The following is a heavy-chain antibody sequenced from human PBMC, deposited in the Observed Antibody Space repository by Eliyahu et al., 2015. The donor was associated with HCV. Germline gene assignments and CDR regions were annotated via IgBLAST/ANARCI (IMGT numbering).Heavy chain of an antibody. CDR3: ARDINGVN. CDR2: IYSGGST. Sequence: EVQLVEXGGGLIXPGGSXRLXCXAPGFTVSXHYMSXVRQAPGKGLEWVSVIYSGGSTYYADSVKGRFTISRDNSKNTLYLQMNSLRAEDTAVYYCARDINGVNWGQGTLVTVSS. J-gene: IGHJ4*02. D-gene: IGHD3-10*01. CDR1: GFTVSXHY. V-gene: IGHV3-53*01.